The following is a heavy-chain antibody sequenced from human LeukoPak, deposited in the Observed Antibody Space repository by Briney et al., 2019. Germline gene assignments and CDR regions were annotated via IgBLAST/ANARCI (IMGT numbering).Heavy chain of an antibody. CDR2: FEPEDGET. CDR3: ATGSSSGWYSGRGYYYGMDV. V-gene: IGHV1-24*01. J-gene: IGHJ6*04. CDR1: GYTLTELS. D-gene: IGHD6-19*01. Sequence: ASVKVSCKVSGYTLTELSMHWVRQAPGKGLEWMGGFEPEDGETIYAQKFQGRVTMTEDTSTDTAYMELSSLRSEDTAVYYCATGSSSGWYSGRGYYYGMDVWGKGTTVTVSS.